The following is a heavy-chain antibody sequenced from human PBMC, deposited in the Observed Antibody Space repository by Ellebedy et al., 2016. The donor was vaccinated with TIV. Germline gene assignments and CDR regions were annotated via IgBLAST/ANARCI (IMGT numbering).Heavy chain of an antibody. V-gene: IGHV3-21*01. Sequence: PGGSLRLSCAASGFTFSSYNMNWVRQAPGKGLEWVSSISSNSGNKYCADSVEGRFTISRDNARNSLYLQMNSLRAEDTAVYYCARDLHLAFDYWGRGTLVTVSS. J-gene: IGHJ4*02. CDR1: GFTFSSYN. CDR3: ARDLHLAFDY. CDR2: ISSNSGNK.